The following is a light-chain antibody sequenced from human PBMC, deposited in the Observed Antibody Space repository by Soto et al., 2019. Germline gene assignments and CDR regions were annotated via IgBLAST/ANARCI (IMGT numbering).Light chain of an antibody. CDR2: EVN. V-gene: IGLV2-8*01. CDR1: SFDVGGYNY. J-gene: IGLJ2*01. CDR3: SSYAGGAV. Sequence: QSALTQPPSASGSPGQSVTISCTGSSFDVGGYNYVSWYQQHPGKAPKLIIYEVNKRPSGVPDRFSGFKSGNTASLTVSGLQAEDEADYYCSSYAGGAVFGGGTKLTVL.